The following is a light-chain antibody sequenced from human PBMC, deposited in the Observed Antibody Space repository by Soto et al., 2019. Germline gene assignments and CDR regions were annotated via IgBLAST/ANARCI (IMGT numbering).Light chain of an antibody. J-gene: IGLJ1*01. CDR3: CSYAGSSSSI. Sequence: QSVLTQPASVSGSPEQSITISCSGTSSDVGTYNLVSWYQQYPGKAPRLMIYEVTKRPSGVSNRFSGSKSGNTASLTISGLQPEDEADYYCCSYAGSSSSIFGTGTKLTVL. CDR2: EVT. CDR1: SSDVGTYNL. V-gene: IGLV2-23*02.